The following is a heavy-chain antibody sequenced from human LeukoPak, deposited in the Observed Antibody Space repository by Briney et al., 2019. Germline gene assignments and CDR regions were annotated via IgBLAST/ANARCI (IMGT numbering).Heavy chain of an antibody. Sequence: GASVKVSCKASGYTFTGYYMHWVRQAPGQGLEWMGRITPNNGATNYAQKLQGRVTITGDTSISTAYMELSSLRSDDTAVYYCTRETGSYHGNDYWGQGTLVTVSS. V-gene: IGHV1-2*06. D-gene: IGHD1-26*01. J-gene: IGHJ4*02. CDR2: ITPNNGAT. CDR1: GYTFTGYY. CDR3: TRETGSYHGNDY.